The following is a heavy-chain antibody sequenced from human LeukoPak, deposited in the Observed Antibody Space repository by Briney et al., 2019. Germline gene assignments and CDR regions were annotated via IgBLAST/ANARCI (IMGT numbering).Heavy chain of an antibody. CDR2: ISYDGSNK. Sequence: GRSLRLSCAASGFTFGSYAMHWVRQAPGKGLEWVAIISYDGSNKYYADSVKGRFTISRDNSKKTLYLQMNSLRTEDTATYYCAKDFYDSSGYPSNWGQGTLVTVSS. V-gene: IGHV3-30-3*01. J-gene: IGHJ4*02. CDR1: GFTFGSYA. D-gene: IGHD3-22*01. CDR3: AKDFYDSSGYPSN.